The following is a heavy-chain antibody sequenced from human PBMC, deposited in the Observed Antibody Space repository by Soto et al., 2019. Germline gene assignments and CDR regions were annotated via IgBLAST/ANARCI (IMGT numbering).Heavy chain of an antibody. V-gene: IGHV4-34*01. D-gene: IGHD1-26*01. Sequence: PSETLSLTCAVYGGSFSGYNWSWIRQPPGKGLEWIGEINHSGSTNYNPSLKSRVTISVDTSKNQFSLKLSSVTAADTAVYYCARDDSGTYSGFDYWGQGTLVTVSS. CDR1: GGSFSGYN. CDR2: INHSGST. J-gene: IGHJ4*02. CDR3: ARDDSGTYSGFDY.